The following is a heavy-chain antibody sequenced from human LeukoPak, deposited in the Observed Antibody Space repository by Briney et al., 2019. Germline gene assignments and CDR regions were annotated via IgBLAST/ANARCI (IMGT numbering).Heavy chain of an antibody. Sequence: PGGSLRLSCAASGFTFSSYWMSWVRQAPGKGLEWVSAISGSGGSTYYTDSVKGRFTISRDNSKNTLYLQMNSLRAEDTAVYYCAKDPPGMIVVARPDYWGQGTLVTVSS. V-gene: IGHV3-23*01. CDR1: GFTFSSYW. CDR2: ISGSGGST. D-gene: IGHD3-22*01. CDR3: AKDPPGMIVVARPDY. J-gene: IGHJ4*02.